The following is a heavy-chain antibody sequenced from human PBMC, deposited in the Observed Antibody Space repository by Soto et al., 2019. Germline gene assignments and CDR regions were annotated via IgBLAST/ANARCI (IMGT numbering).Heavy chain of an antibody. Sequence: GGSLRLSCAASRFTFSSYAMSWVRQAPGKGLEWVSAISGDSRSICYADSVKGRFTISRDNAKNSLYLQMNSLRAEDTALYYCAKGTYYYYMDVWGKGTTVTVSS. CDR3: AKGTYYYYMDV. J-gene: IGHJ6*03. CDR2: ISGDSRSI. D-gene: IGHD1-7*01. CDR1: RFTFSSYA. V-gene: IGHV3-23*01.